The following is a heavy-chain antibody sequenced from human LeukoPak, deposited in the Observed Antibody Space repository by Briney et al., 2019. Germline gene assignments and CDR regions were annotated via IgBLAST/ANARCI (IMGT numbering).Heavy chain of an antibody. D-gene: IGHD3-10*02. Sequence: GGSLRLSCAASGFSFSRYAMTWVRQAPGKRLEWVSYIRSSSSSIYYADSVKGRFTISRDNAKNSLYLQMNSLRAEDTAVYYCAELGITMIGGVWGKGTTVTISS. CDR3: AELGITMIGGV. V-gene: IGHV3-48*04. CDR2: IRSSSSSI. CDR1: GFSFSRYA. J-gene: IGHJ6*04.